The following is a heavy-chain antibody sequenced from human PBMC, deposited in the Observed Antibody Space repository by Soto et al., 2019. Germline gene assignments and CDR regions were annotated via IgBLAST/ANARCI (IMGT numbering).Heavy chain of an antibody. CDR1: VYTITSYA. CDR3: ASSLPVLRFLEWLLY. V-gene: IGHV1-3*01. J-gene: IGHJ4*02. Sequence: GASVKVSCTASVYTITSYAMHWVRQDTGQRLEWMGWINAGNGNTKYSQKFQGRVTITRDTSASTAYMELSSLRSEDTAVYYCASSLPVLRFLEWLLYRGQGTLVTVS. D-gene: IGHD3-3*01. CDR2: INAGNGNT.